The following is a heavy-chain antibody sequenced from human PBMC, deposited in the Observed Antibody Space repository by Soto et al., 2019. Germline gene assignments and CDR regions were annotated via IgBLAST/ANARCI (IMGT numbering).Heavy chain of an antibody. CDR1: GFTFSSYA. V-gene: IGHV3-23*01. Sequence: XGSLRLSCAAAGFTFSSYAMSWVRQAPGKGLEWVSAISGSGGSTYYADSVKGRFTISRDNSKNTLYLQMNSLRAEDTAVYYCAKALGGYDFWSGYPTYYYYGMDVWGQGTTVTVSS. D-gene: IGHD3-3*01. J-gene: IGHJ6*02. CDR2: ISGSGGST. CDR3: AKALGGYDFWSGYPTYYYYGMDV.